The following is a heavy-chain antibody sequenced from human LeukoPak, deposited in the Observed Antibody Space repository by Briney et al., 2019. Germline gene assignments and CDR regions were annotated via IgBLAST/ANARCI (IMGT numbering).Heavy chain of an antibody. CDR1: GGSFSGYY. CDR2: INHRGST. V-gene: IGHV4-34*01. Sequence: MLSETLSLTCAVYGGSFSGYYWSWIRQPPRKGLEWIGEINHRGSTNYNPSLKSRVTISVDTSKNQFSLTLNSVTAADTAVYYCAKELVAGTPGKPRRLWGASSPHTGFDYWGQGTLVTVSS. D-gene: IGHD6-19*01. J-gene: IGHJ4*02. CDR3: AKELVAGTPGKPRRLWGASSPHTGFDY.